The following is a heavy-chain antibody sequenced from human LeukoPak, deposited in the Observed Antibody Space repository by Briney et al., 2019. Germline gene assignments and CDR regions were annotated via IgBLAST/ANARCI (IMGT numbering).Heavy chain of an antibody. J-gene: IGHJ4*02. CDR1: GGSISSSSYY. V-gene: IGHV4-39*01. CDR3: ARHFMVRGVIHFDY. CDR2: IYYSGGT. Sequence: PSETLSLTCTVSGGSISSSSYYWGWLRQPPGNGLEWIGSIYYSGGTYYNPSLKSRVTISVDTSKNQFSLKLTSVTAADTAVYYCARHFMVRGVIHFDYWGQGTLVTVSS. D-gene: IGHD3-10*01.